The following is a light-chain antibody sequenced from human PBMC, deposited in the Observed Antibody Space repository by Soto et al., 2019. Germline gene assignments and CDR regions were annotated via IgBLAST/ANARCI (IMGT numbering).Light chain of an antibody. Sequence: QSALTQPPSASGSPGQSVTISCTGTSGDVGGYNFVSWYQQYPGKAPKLMIYEVSKRPSGVSDRFSGSKSGNTASLTISGLQAEDEADYFCSSYAGSNSFVFGTGTKVTVL. J-gene: IGLJ1*01. V-gene: IGLV2-8*01. CDR2: EVS. CDR3: SSYAGSNSFV. CDR1: SGDVGGYNF.